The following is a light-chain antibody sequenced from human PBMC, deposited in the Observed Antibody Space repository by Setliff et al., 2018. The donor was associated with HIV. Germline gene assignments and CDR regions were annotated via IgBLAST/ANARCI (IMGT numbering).Light chain of an antibody. Sequence: EIVMTQSPATLSVSPGEGATLSCRASQSIGSDLAWYQHKPGQALRLLMYLASVRATGVPARFSGSGSGTDFTLSITSMQSEDSAVYYCQQYNDWPPLTFGGGTKVDIK. V-gene: IGKV3-15*01. CDR2: LAS. CDR3: QQYNDWPPLT. CDR1: QSIGSD. J-gene: IGKJ4*01.